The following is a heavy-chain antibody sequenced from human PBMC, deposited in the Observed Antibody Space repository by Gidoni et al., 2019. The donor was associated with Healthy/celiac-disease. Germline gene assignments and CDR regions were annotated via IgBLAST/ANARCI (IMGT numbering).Heavy chain of an antibody. CDR3: ARDLLRGAYYYGMDV. D-gene: IGHD3-10*01. CDR1: VYTFTSYA. CDR2: INAGNGNT. J-gene: IGHJ6*02. V-gene: IGHV1-3*01. Sequence: QVQLLQSGAEVKKPGASVKVSCKASVYTFTSYAMHWVRQAPGQSREWMGWINAGNGNTKYSQKCQGRVTITRDTSASTAYMELSSLRSEDTAVYYCARDLLRGAYYYGMDVWGQGTTVTVSS.